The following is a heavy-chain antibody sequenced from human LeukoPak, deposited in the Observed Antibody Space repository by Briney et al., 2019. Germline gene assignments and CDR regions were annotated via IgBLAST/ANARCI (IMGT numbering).Heavy chain of an antibody. V-gene: IGHV1-24*01. CDR1: GYTFTGYY. CDR2: FDPEDGET. CDR3: ATRPSAGSGYYSQGRDAFDI. J-gene: IGHJ3*02. D-gene: IGHD3-22*01. Sequence: ASVKVSCKASGYTFTGYYMHWVRQAPGQGLEWMGGFDPEDGETIYAQKFQGRVTMTEDTSTDTAYMELSSLRSEDTAVYYCATRPSAGSGYYSQGRDAFDIWGQGTMVTVSS.